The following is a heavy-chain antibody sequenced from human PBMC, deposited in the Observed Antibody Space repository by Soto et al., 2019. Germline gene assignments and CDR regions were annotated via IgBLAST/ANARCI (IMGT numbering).Heavy chain of an antibody. J-gene: IGHJ5*02. CDR1: GYTFTGFG. CDR3: AMSLEYYYGSGSYQNWFDP. CDR2: ISDYNGNV. Sequence: GAPVKVSCKASGYTFTGFGISWVRQAPGQGLEWMGWISDYNGNVKYAQKLQGRVTMTTDTSTSTAYMELTSLRSDDTAVYYCAMSLEYYYGSGSYQNWFDPWGQGTLDTVSS. D-gene: IGHD3-10*01. V-gene: IGHV1-18*01.